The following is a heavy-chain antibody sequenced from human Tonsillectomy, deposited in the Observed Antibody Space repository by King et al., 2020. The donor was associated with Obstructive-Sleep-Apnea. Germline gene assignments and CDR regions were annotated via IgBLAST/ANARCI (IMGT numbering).Heavy chain of an antibody. V-gene: IGHV3-20*01. J-gene: IGHJ6*02. Sequence: VQLVESGGGVVRPGGSLRLSCAASGFTFDDYGMSWVRHAPGKGLEWVSGVNWSGGSTAYADSVKGRFTISRDDAKNSLYLQMNSLRAEDTALYHCARTGYSYGSYYYGMDVWGQGTTVSVSS. CDR2: VNWSGGST. CDR1: GFTFDDYG. CDR3: ARTGYSYGSYYYGMDV. D-gene: IGHD5-18*01.